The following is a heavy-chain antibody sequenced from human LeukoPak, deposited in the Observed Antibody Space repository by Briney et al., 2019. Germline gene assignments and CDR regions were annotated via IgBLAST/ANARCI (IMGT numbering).Heavy chain of an antibody. V-gene: IGHV3-74*01. Sequence: GGSLRLSCAASGFTFSSYWMHWVRQAPGKGLVWVSRINSDGSSTSYADSVKGRFTISRDNSKNTLYLQMNSLRAEDTAVYYCARPSSSSWYGSSWFDPWGQGTLVTVSS. J-gene: IGHJ5*02. CDR3: ARPSSSSWYGSSWFDP. CDR2: INSDGSST. D-gene: IGHD6-13*01. CDR1: GFTFSSYW.